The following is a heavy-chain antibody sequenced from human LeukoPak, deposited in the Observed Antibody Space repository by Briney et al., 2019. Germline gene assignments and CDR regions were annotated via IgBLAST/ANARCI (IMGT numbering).Heavy chain of an antibody. CDR3: AKDGAWLRFDD. D-gene: IGHD5-12*01. J-gene: IGHJ4*02. CDR1: GFTFSSHA. V-gene: IGHV3-30*02. Sequence: PGGSLRLSCAASGFTFSSHAMNWVRQAPGKGLEWVAFIRYDGSNKYYADSVKGRFTISRDDSKNTLYLQMRNLRADDTAVYYCAKDGAWLRFDDWGQGILVTVSS. CDR2: IRYDGSNK.